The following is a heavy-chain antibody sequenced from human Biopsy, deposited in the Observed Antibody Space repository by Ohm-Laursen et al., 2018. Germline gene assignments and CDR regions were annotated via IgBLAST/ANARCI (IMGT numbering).Heavy chain of an antibody. V-gene: IGHV4-34*08. CDR3: GNEVHGRDY. J-gene: IGHJ4*02. D-gene: IGHD2-15*01. CDR1: GKTFSDYQ. Sequence: ETLSLTCAVFGKTFSDYQWSWIRQPPGKGLEWIGQINQVGTTNYNPSPKSRVSLSADASKYEFSLRLTSVTAADTAVYLCGNEVHGRDYWGLGAQVTVSS. CDR2: INQVGTT.